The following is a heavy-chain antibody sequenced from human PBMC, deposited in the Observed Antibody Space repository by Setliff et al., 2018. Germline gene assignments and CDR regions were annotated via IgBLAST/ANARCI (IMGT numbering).Heavy chain of an antibody. V-gene: IGHV3-66*02. CDR3: ARGIVVVPAALDV. Sequence: ETLSLSCAVSGFTVSSNYMSWVRQAPGKGLEWVSVIYSGGSTYYTDSVKGRFTISRDNSKNTLYLQMNSLRAEDTAVYYCARGIVVVPAALDVWGKGTTVTVSS. D-gene: IGHD2-2*01. CDR1: GFTVSSNY. J-gene: IGHJ6*04. CDR2: IYSGGST.